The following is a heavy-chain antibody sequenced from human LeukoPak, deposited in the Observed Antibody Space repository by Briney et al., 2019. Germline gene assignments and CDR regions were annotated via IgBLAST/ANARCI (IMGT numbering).Heavy chain of an antibody. CDR2: ISSSSYI. CDR1: GFTFSSYS. J-gene: IGHJ4*02. V-gene: IGHV3-21*01. CDR3: ARDSEKWELLNYFDY. Sequence: GGSLRLSCAASGFTFSSYSMTWVRQAPGKGLEWVSSISSSSYIYYADSVKGRFTISRDNAKNSLYLQMNSLRAEDTAVYYCARDSEKWELLNYFDYWGQGTLVTVSS. D-gene: IGHD1-26*01.